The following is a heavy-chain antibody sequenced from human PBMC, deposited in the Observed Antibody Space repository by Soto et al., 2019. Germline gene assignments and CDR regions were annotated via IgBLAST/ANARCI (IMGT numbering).Heavy chain of an antibody. J-gene: IGHJ5*02. CDR3: ARVGNSGSFDP. CDR2: IYYSGNT. Sequence: SETLSLTCTVSGGSTSSDNYWSWIRQPPGKGLEWIGHIYYSGNTDYNPSLKSRLAISVDTSKNQFSLKLSSVTAADTAVYYCARVGNSGSFDPWGQGTLVTVSS. D-gene: IGHD4-4*01. CDR1: GGSTSSDNY. V-gene: IGHV4-59*01.